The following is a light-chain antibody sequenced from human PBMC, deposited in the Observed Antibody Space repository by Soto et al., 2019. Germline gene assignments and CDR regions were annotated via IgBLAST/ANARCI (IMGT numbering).Light chain of an antibody. CDR2: GNR. Sequence: QSVLTQPPSVSGAPGQRVTLSCTGNSSNLGAGYDVHWYQQLPGAAPKLVIFGNRNRPSGVPERFSGSKSGTSASLAITGLQAEDEADYYCSSYISSNTLGIFGGGTKLTVL. J-gene: IGLJ2*01. CDR3: SSYISSNTLGI. CDR1: SSNLGAGYD. V-gene: IGLV1-40*01.